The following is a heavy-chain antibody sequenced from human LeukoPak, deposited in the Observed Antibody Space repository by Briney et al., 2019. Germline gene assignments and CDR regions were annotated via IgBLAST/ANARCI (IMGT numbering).Heavy chain of an antibody. Sequence: ASVKVSCKASGYTFTGYYMHWVRQAPGQGLEWMGWINPNSGGTNYAQKFRGRVTMTRDTSISTAYMELSRLRSDGTAVYYCARAWDFDAFDIRGQGTMVTVSS. CDR1: GYTFTGYY. D-gene: IGHD1-26*01. CDR3: ARAWDFDAFDI. V-gene: IGHV1-2*02. J-gene: IGHJ3*02. CDR2: INPNSGGT.